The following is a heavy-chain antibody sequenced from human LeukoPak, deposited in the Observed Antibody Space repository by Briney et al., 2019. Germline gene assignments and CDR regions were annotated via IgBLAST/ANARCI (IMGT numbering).Heavy chain of an antibody. D-gene: IGHD6-13*01. V-gene: IGHV3-53*04. CDR3: ARSSSSFDY. Sequence: PGGSLRLSCAASGFTVSSNYKSWVRQAPGKGLEWVSVIYSGDSTYYADSVKGRFTISRHNSKNTLYLQMNSLRAEDTAVYFCARSSSSFDYWGQGTLVSVSS. CDR1: GFTVSSNY. J-gene: IGHJ4*02. CDR2: IYSGDST.